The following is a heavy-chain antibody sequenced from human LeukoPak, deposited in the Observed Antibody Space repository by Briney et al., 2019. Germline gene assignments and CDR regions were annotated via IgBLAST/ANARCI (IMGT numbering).Heavy chain of an antibody. J-gene: IGHJ1*01. CDR1: GFTFSMYW. D-gene: IGHD3-22*01. V-gene: IGHV3-74*01. CDR3: TRAPSEIGGYYPEYFRH. Sequence: QPGGSLRVSCAASGFTFSMYWMHWVRQPPRKGLVWVSRIKSDGTTDYADSVKGRFTISRDNAKNTVSLQMNSLRPEDTGVYYCTRAPSEIGGYYPEYFRHWGQGTLVTVSS. CDR2: IKSDGTT.